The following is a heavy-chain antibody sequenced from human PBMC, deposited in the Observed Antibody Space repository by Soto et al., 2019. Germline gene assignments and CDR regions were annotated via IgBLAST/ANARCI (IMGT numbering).Heavy chain of an antibody. CDR3: VKIEGSLLENWQFDF. J-gene: IGHJ2*01. D-gene: IGHD3-3*01. Sequence: EVLLLESGGGVQQPGGSLRLSCSASGFTFGWFAMSWVRQAPGKGLEWVSTIHGGGGAIAYADSVRGRFTISRDDSSNSLSLHLSSLRFEDTAIYFCVKIEGSLLENWQFDFWGRGTLVTVSS. V-gene: IGHV3-23*01. CDR2: IHGGGGAI. CDR1: GFTFGWFA.